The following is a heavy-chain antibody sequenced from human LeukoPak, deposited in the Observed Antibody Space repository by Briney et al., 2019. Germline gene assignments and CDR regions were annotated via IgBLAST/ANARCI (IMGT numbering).Heavy chain of an antibody. D-gene: IGHD6-13*01. J-gene: IGHJ4*02. CDR2: IYYSGST. Sequence: SETLALTCTVSGGSISSCSYYWGWIRQPPGKGLEWIGSIYYSGSTYYNPSLKSRVTISVDTSKNQFSLKLSSVTAADTAVYYCARHRVAAAGTRGYFDYWGQGTLVTVSS. V-gene: IGHV4-39*01. CDR3: ARHRVAAAGTRGYFDY. CDR1: GGSISSCSYY.